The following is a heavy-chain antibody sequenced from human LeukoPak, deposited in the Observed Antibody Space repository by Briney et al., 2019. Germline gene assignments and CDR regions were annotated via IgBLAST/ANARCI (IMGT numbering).Heavy chain of an antibody. CDR1: GVTVSSNY. CDR3: ARDPYSGNYGAYYYYYMDV. CDR2: IYSGGST. Sequence: PGGSLRLSCAASGVTVSSNYMSWVRQAPGQGLEWVSVIYSGGSTYSADSVQGRFTISRDNSKNTLYLQMNSLRAEDTAVYYCARDPYSGNYGAYYYYYMDVWGKGTTVTISS. D-gene: IGHD1-26*01. V-gene: IGHV3-66*01. J-gene: IGHJ6*03.